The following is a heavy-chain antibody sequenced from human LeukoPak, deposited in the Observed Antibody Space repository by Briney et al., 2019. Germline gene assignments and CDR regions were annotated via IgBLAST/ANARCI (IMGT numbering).Heavy chain of an antibody. Sequence: GGSLRLSCAASGFTFSSYSMNWVRQTPGKGLEWVSSISSSSSYIYYADSVKGRFTISRDNAKNSLYLQMNSLRAEDTAVYYCASKPARPRPYISGSQTYPWGQGTLVTVSS. CDR1: GFTFSSYS. J-gene: IGHJ5*02. CDR3: ASKPARPRPYISGSQTYP. V-gene: IGHV3-21*01. CDR2: ISSSSSYI. D-gene: IGHD6-19*01.